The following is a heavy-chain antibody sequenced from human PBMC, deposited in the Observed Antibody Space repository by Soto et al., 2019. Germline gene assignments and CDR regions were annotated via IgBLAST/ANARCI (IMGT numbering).Heavy chain of an antibody. D-gene: IGHD4-17*01. CDR1: GFTFDDYT. J-gene: IGHJ4*02. CDR3: AKDPYGDYYFDY. V-gene: IGHV3-43*01. CDR2: ISWDGGST. Sequence: GGSLRLSCAASGFTFDDYTMHWVRQAPGKGLEWVSLISWDGGSTYYADSVKGRFTISRDNSKNSLYLQMNSLRTEDTALYYCAKDPYGDYYFDYWGQGTLVTVSS.